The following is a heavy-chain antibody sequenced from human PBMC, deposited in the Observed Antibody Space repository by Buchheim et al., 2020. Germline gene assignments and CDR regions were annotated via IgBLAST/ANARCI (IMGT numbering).Heavy chain of an antibody. CDR2: VYYSGST. CDR1: GASISNSSYS. Sequence: QLQLQESGPGLVKPSETLSLTCTVSGASISNSSYSWGWIRQPPGKGLEWIGSVYYSGSTFYNPSLKTRVKITADTSKNQFSLMVGSVTAADTAMYYCARHVVAARFVDYWGQGTL. D-gene: IGHD6-25*01. V-gene: IGHV4-39*01. CDR3: ARHVVAARFVDY. J-gene: IGHJ4*02.